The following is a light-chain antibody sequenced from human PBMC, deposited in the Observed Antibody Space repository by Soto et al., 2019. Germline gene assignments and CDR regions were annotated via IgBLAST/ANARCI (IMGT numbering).Light chain of an antibody. CDR1: MRDVGAYNL. CDR2: EVR. CDR3: SAYPERSRLV. Sequence: QSVLAQPASVSGSAGQSITISCSGTMRDVGAYNLVSWYQQHPGTAPKLIIYEVRNRPSGISSRFSGSRSGNTASLTISGLQPEAEGDYYCSAYPERSRLVLGGGTKLTVX. J-gene: IGLJ3*02. V-gene: IGLV2-14*01.